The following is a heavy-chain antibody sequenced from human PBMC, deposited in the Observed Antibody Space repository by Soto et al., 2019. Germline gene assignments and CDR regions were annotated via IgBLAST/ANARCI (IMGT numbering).Heavy chain of an antibody. V-gene: IGHV3-21*01. CDR3: ARGAGGGASLNYGLDV. CDR1: GFSFSSYS. CDR2: ISSSSSYI. Sequence: EVQLVESGGGLVKPGGSLRLSCAASGFSFSSYSMNWVRQAPGKGLEWVSSISSSSSYIYYADSVKGQFTISRDNAKNXRYLQMNSLRAEDTAVYYCARGAGGGASLNYGLDVWGQGTTVTVSS. J-gene: IGHJ6*02. D-gene: IGHD3-16*01.